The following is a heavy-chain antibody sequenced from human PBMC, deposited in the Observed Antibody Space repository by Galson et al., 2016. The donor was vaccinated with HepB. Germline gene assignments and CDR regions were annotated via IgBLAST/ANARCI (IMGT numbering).Heavy chain of an antibody. CDR3: AKALAGGGSDLGGVYGMDV. CDR2: ISYGGGSHK. Sequence: SLRLSCAASGFTFSTYAIHWVRQAPGKGLEWVIVISYGGGSHKYFADSVKGRFTISRDNSKNTVYLQMNSLRAEDTAVYYCAKALAGGGSDLGGVYGMDVWGQGTPVTVSS. V-gene: IGHV3-30-3*01. J-gene: IGHJ6*02. CDR1: GFTFSTYA. D-gene: IGHD5-12*01.